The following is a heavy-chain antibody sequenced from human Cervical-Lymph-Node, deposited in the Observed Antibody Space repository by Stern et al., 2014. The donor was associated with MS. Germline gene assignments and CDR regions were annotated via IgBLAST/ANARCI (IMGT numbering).Heavy chain of an antibody. Sequence: QVQLQESGPGLVRPSETLSLTCAVSGVAMSSRSYYWTWIRQHPEKGLEWIGYIYYGGSTSYNPSLRGRATISVDTSQNQFFLRLTSVTAADTAVYYCARDMYSSSYYGLDVWGQGATVTVSS. D-gene: IGHD6-6*01. J-gene: IGHJ6*02. V-gene: IGHV4-31*02. CDR2: IYYGGST. CDR1: GVAMSSRSYY. CDR3: ARDMYSSSYYGLDV.